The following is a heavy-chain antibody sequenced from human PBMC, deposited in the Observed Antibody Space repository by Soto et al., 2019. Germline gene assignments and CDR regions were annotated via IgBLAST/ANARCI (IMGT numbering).Heavy chain of an antibody. CDR2: IYYSGST. D-gene: IGHD6-13*01. CDR3: ARDLAGTRNNRFNP. J-gene: IGHJ5*02. CDR1: GGSISSGGYY. Sequence: QVQLQESGPGLVKPSQTLSLTCTVSGGSISSGGYYWSWIRQHPGKGLEWIGYIYYSGSTYYNPSLKSRVTISVDTSKNQFSLKLSYVTAADTSMSQCARDLAGTRNNRFNPWGQGTLVTVSS. V-gene: IGHV4-31*03.